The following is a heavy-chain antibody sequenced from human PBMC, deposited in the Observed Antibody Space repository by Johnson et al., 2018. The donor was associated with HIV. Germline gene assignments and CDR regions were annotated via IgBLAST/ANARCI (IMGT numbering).Heavy chain of an antibody. Sequence: VQLVESGGGLVQPGGSLRLSCAASGFTFSDHYMDWVRQAPGKGLEWIARPRDKANSYSTEYAASVKGRFIISRDGLKDSLYLQMNSLKSEDTAVYFCARRAYTSGWYAAFDLWGQGTMVTVSS. J-gene: IGHJ3*01. CDR1: GFTFSDHY. D-gene: IGHD6-19*01. V-gene: IGHV3-72*01. CDR3: ARRAYTSGWYAAFDL. CDR2: PRDKANSYST.